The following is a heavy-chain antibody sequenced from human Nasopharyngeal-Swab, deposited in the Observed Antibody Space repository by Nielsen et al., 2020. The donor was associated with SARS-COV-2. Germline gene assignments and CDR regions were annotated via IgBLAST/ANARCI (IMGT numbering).Heavy chain of an antibody. CDR1: GCSISSSRYS. D-gene: IGHD2-15*01. J-gene: IGHJ4*02. V-gene: IGHV4-39*07. Sequence: SETLSLPCPVSGCSISSSRYSCSWILQPPGKGLEWIGSIYYSGSTYYNPSLKSRVTISVDTSKNQFSLKLSSVTAADTAVYYCARLYCSGGSGYHDYWGQGTLVTVSS. CDR3: ARLYCSGGSGYHDY. CDR2: IYYSGST.